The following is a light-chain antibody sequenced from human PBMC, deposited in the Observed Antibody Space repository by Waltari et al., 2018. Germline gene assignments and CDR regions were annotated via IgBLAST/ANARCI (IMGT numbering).Light chain of an antibody. V-gene: IGLV3-25*03. CDR1: ALPNQY. CDR2: KDS. J-gene: IGLJ3*02. Sequence: SYELTQPPSVSVSPGQTARNTCSGDALPNQYAFWYQQRSGQAPVLVIYKDSERRSGIPERFSGSTSGTTVTLTIRGVQAEDEADYYCQSADSSGTMGVFGGGTKLTVL. CDR3: QSADSSGTMGV.